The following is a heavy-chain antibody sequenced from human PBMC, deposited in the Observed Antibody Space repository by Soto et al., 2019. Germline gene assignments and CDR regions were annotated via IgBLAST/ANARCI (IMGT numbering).Heavy chain of an antibody. Sequence: PSETLSLTCAVYGGSFSGYYWSWIRQPPGKGLEWIGEINHSGSTNYNPSLKSRVTISVDTSKNQFSLKLSSVTAADTAVYYCARGRGVAVAGTFAKPNWFDPWGQGTPVTVSS. CDR1: GGSFSGYY. CDR3: ARGRGVAVAGTFAKPNWFDP. J-gene: IGHJ5*02. D-gene: IGHD6-19*01. V-gene: IGHV4-34*01. CDR2: INHSGST.